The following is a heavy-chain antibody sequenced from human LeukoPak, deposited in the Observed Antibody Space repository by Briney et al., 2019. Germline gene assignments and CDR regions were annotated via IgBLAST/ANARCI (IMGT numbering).Heavy chain of an antibody. D-gene: IGHD3-3*01. CDR2: ISSSSSYI. CDR3: ARDWYHFQDLSY. V-gene: IGHV3-21*01. Sequence: PGGSLRLSCAASGFTFSSYSMNWVRQAPGKGLEWVSSISSSSSYIYYADSVKGRFTSSRDNAKNSLYLQMNSLRAEDTAVYYCARDWYHFQDLSYWGQGTLVTVSS. CDR1: GFTFSSYS. J-gene: IGHJ4*02.